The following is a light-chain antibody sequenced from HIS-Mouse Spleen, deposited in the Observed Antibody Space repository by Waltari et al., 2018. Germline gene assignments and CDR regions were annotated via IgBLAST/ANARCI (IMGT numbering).Light chain of an antibody. CDR2: EVS. CDR3: SSYAGSNNYV. V-gene: IGLV2-8*01. CDR1: SNAGGDNND. Sequence: QSALTPPPASCAPARPSATISSRATSNAGGDNNDFLWYQHHPDKAPKLMFYEVSKPPSGVPDRFSGSKSGNTSSLTVSVLQAEEEADYYCSSYAGSNNYVFGAGTKVTVL. J-gene: IGLJ1*01.